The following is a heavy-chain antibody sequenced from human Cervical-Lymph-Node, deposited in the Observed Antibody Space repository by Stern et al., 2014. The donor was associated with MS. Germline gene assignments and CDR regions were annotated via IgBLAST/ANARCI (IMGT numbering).Heavy chain of an antibody. Sequence: QVQLQESGPGLVKPSQTLSLTCTVSGASISSGGYFWSWIRQPAGKGLEWIGRIYNNGDTHYNPSLKSRVTMSLDTSKNQFSLTLPSVTATDTAVYYCGRFTSAAPGISWGQGTLVTVSS. CDR3: GRFTSAAPGIS. CDR2: IYNNGDT. J-gene: IGHJ4*02. CDR1: GASISSGGYF. V-gene: IGHV4-61*02. D-gene: IGHD6-13*01.